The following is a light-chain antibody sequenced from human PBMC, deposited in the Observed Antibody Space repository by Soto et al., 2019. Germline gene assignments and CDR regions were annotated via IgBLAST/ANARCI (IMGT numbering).Light chain of an antibody. Sequence: QSALTQPRSVSGSPGQSVTISCTGTSSDVGGYNYVSWYQQHPGKAPKLMIYDVSKRPSGVPDRFSGSKSGNTASLTISGLQAEDEADYYCCSYAGSYTPAYVLGTGTKVTVL. CDR3: CSYAGSYTPAYV. CDR2: DVS. CDR1: SSDVGGYNY. V-gene: IGLV2-11*01. J-gene: IGLJ1*01.